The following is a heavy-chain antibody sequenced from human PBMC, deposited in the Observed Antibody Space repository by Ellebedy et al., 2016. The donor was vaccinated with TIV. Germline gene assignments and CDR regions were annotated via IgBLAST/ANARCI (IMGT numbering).Heavy chain of an antibody. J-gene: IGHJ4*02. CDR3: AKDMED. CDR1: GFTFNSYW. Sequence: GESLKISXAASGFTFNSYWMGWVRQAPGKGLEWVANIKQDGSEKYYVDSVKGRFTISRDNAKNSLYLQMNSLRAEDTALYYCAKDMEDWGQGTLVTVSS. CDR2: IKQDGSEK. V-gene: IGHV3-7*03. D-gene: IGHD3-10*01.